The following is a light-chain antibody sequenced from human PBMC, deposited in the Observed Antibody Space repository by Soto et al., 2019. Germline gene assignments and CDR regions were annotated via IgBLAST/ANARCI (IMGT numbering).Light chain of an antibody. J-gene: IGLJ1*01. V-gene: IGLV2-23*01. CDR2: EGS. CDR1: SSDVGSYNL. Sequence: QSVLTQPASVSGSPGQSITISCTGTSSDVGSYNLVSWYQQHPGKAPKLMIYEGSKRPSGVSNRFSGSKSGNTASLTISGLQAEDEADYYCCSYAGSSTNYVFGTGTMVTVL. CDR3: CSYAGSSTNYV.